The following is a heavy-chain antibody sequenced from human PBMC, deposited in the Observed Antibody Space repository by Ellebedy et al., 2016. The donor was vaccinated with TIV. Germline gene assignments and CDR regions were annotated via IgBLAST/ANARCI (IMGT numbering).Heavy chain of an antibody. V-gene: IGHV3-13*01. CDR2: IGTAGDT. CDR1: GFTFSSYD. D-gene: IGHD3-10*01. CDR3: ARGGSGSYPEPLDY. J-gene: IGHJ4*02. Sequence: GGSLRLSXAASGFTFSSYDMHWVRQATGKGLEWVSAIGTAGDTYYPGSVKGRFTISRENAKNSLYLQMNSLRAGDTAVYYCARGGSGSYPEPLDYWGQGTLVTVSS.